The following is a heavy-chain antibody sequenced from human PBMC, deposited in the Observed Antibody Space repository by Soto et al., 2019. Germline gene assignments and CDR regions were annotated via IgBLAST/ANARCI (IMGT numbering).Heavy chain of an antibody. D-gene: IGHD2-2*01. Sequence: GGSLRLSCAASGFTFSSYAMSWVRQAPGKGLEWVSAISGSGGSTYYADSVKGRFTISRDNSKNTLYLQMNSLRAEDTAVYYCAKDIKGIVVVPAAIEVGDYWGQGTLVTVSS. CDR3: AKDIKGIVVVPAAIEVGDY. CDR1: GFTFSSYA. V-gene: IGHV3-23*01. J-gene: IGHJ4*02. CDR2: ISGSGGST.